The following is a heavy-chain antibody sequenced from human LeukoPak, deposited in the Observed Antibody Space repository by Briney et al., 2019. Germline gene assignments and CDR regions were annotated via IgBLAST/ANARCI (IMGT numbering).Heavy chain of an antibody. CDR2: IYSGGST. CDR3: ARDLNYYYGMDV. V-gene: IGHV3-53*01. CDR1: GFTVSSNY. Sequence: GGSLRLSCAASGFTVSSNYMSWVRQAPGKRLEWVSVIYSGGSTYYADSVKGRFTISRDNSKNTLYLQKNSLRAEDTAVYYCARDLNYYYGMDVWGQGTTVTVSS. J-gene: IGHJ6*02.